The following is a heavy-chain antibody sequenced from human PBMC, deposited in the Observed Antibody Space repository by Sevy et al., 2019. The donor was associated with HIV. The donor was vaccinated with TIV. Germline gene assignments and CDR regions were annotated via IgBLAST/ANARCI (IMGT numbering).Heavy chain of an antibody. V-gene: IGHV3-23*01. Sequence: GGSLRLSCAASGFTFSSYAMSWVRQAPGRGLEWVSLIGDSDTATYYTDSVRGRFTISRDSSKNTLYLQMTSLRAGDTAVYHCAKGSYAAFNLFEYWGQGTLVTVSS. J-gene: IGHJ4*02. CDR3: AKGSYAAFNLFEY. CDR1: GFTFSSYA. CDR2: IGDSDTAT. D-gene: IGHD4-17*01.